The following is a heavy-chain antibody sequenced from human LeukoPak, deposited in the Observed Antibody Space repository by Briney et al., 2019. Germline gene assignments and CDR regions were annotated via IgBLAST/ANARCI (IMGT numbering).Heavy chain of an antibody. Sequence: PGGSLRLSSAASGFTVSSNYMSWGRQAPGKGLEWGSVIYSGGSTYYADSVKGRFTISRHNYKNTLYLQMNSLRAEDTAVYYCARELWFGEFYSDYWGQGTLVTVSS. J-gene: IGHJ4*02. CDR2: IYSGGST. V-gene: IGHV3-53*04. CDR1: GFTVSSNY. D-gene: IGHD3-10*01. CDR3: ARELWFGEFYSDY.